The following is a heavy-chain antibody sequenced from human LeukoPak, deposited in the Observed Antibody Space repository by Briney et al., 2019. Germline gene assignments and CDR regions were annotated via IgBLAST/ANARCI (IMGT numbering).Heavy chain of an antibody. J-gene: IGHJ4*02. CDR1: GFTFSRNS. D-gene: IGHD3-22*01. CDR2: INSDGSGT. CDR3: ARVSSGYYHFDY. Sequence: GGSLRLSCAASGFTFSRNSMHWVRQAPGKGLVWVSRINSDGSGTSYADSVKGRFTISRDNAKNTLYLQMNSLRAEDTAVYYCARVSSGYYHFDYCGQGTLVTVSS. V-gene: IGHV3-74*01.